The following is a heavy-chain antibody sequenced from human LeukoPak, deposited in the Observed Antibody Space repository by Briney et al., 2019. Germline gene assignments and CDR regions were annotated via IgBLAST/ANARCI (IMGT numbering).Heavy chain of an antibody. CDR3: TTALYSGSYYVVMDYFDY. D-gene: IGHD1-26*01. J-gene: IGHJ4*02. CDR1: GFTFSNAW. V-gene: IGHV3-15*01. Sequence: PGGSLRLSCAASGFTFSNAWMSWVRQAPGKGLEWVGRIKSKTDGGTTDYAAPVKGRFTISRDDSKNTLYLQMNSLKTEDTAVYYCTTALYSGSYYVVMDYFDYWGQGTLVTVSS. CDR2: IKSKTDGGTT.